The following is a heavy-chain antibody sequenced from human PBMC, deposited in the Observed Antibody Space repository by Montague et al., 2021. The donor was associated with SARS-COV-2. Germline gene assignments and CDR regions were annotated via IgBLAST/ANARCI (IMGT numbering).Heavy chain of an antibody. J-gene: IGHJ3*02. V-gene: IGHV4-39*01. CDR2: NSGST. CDR1: GGSISSSSYY. D-gene: IGHD3-9*01. Sequence: SGTLSLTCTVSGGSISSSSYYWGWIRQPPGKGLEWIGSNSGSTYYNPSLKSRVTISVDTSKNQFSLKLSSVTAADTAVYYCATYYDILTGYYIDAFDIWGQGTMVTVSS. CDR3: ATYYDILTGYYIDAFDI.